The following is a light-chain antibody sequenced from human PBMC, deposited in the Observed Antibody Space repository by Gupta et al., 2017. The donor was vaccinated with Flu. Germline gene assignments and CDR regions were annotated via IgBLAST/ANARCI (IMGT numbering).Light chain of an antibody. Sequence: QSVLTQPPSVSGASGQRVTISCTGSSTNIGAYYDVHWYQHLPGKAPKLLIYGNNKRPSGVPDRISGSKSGTSAFLAITGLQAEDEADYYCQSYDGSLRAYVFGTGTKVTVL. V-gene: IGLV1-40*01. CDR1: STNIGAYYD. J-gene: IGLJ1*01. CDR2: GNN. CDR3: QSYDGSLRAYV.